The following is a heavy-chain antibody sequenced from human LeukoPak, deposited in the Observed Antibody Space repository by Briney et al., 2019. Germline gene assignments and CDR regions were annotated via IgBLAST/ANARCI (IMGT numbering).Heavy chain of an antibody. D-gene: IGHD3-22*01. Sequence: ASVKVSFKASGYTFTSYGISWVRQAPGQGLEWMGWISAYNGNTNYAQKLQGRVTMTTDTSTSTAYMELRSLRSDDTAVYYCARLDYYYDSSGYSYWGQGTLVTVSS. CDR1: GYTFTSYG. CDR2: ISAYNGNT. CDR3: ARLDYYYDSSGYSY. V-gene: IGHV1-18*01. J-gene: IGHJ4*02.